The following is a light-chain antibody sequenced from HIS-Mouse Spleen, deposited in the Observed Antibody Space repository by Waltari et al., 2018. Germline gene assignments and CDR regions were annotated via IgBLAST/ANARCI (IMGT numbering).Light chain of an antibody. CDR2: EDS. CDR3: YSTDSSGNHRV. Sequence: SYELTQPPSVSVSPGQTARITCSGDALPKKYAYWYQQKSGQAPVLVIYEDSKPPSGIPERVSGSSSGTMGTLTISGAQVEDEADYYCYSTDSSGNHRVFGGGTKLTVL. V-gene: IGLV3-10*01. CDR1: ALPKKY. J-gene: IGLJ2*01.